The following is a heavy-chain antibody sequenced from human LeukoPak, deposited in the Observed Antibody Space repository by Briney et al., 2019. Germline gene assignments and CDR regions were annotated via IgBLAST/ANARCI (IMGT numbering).Heavy chain of an antibody. D-gene: IGHD2-21*02. CDR1: GFTFSSYW. Sequence: PGGSLRLSCAASGFTFSSYWMSWVRQAPGKGLEWVSAISGSGGSTYYADSVKGRFTISRDNSKNTLYLQMNSLRAEDTAVYYCAKLGQVVVTASFDYWGQGTLVTVSS. CDR3: AKLGQVVVTASFDY. J-gene: IGHJ4*02. V-gene: IGHV3-23*01. CDR2: ISGSGGST.